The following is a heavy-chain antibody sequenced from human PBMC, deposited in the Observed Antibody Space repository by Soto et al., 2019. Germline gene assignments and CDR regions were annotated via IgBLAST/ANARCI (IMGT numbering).Heavy chain of an antibody. J-gene: IGHJ4*02. V-gene: IGHV3-49*03. CDR2: IRSKAYGGTT. CDR1: GFTFGGYA. Sequence: PGGSLRLSCTASGFTFGGYAMSWFRQAPGKGLEWVGFIRSKAYGGTTEYAASVKGRFTISRDDSKSIAYLQMNSLKTEDTAVYYCTGSVRIAARPTHYYFDYWGQGTLVTVS. D-gene: IGHD6-6*01. CDR3: TGSVRIAARPTHYYFDY.